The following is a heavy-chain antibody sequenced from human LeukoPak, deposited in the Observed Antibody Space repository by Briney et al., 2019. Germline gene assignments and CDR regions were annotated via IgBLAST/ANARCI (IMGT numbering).Heavy chain of an antibody. CDR2: IYPGDSDT. Sequence: GESLKISCKASGYSFTSFWIGWVRQMPGKGLEWMGIIYPGDSDTRYSPSFQGQVTISADKSISTAYLQWSSLRASDTAMYYCARPGAWYYNIWDYWGQGTLVTVSS. CDR1: GYSFTSFW. D-gene: IGHD6-19*01. V-gene: IGHV5-51*01. J-gene: IGHJ4*02. CDR3: ARPGAWYYNIWDY.